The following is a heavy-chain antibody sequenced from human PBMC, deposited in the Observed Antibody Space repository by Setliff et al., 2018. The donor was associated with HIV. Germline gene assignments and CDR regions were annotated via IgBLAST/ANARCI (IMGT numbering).Heavy chain of an antibody. Sequence: PSETLSLTCTVSSGSISGGVHYWSWIRQHPGKGLEWIGYIHYSGGTYYNPSLKSQVTISVDTSKNRLSLKLSSVTAADAAVYYCARAMSSSWYIDGFDIWGQGTVVTVS. CDR1: SGSISGGVHY. CDR3: ARAMSSSWYIDGFDI. CDR2: IHYSGGT. J-gene: IGHJ3*02. V-gene: IGHV4-31*01. D-gene: IGHD6-13*01.